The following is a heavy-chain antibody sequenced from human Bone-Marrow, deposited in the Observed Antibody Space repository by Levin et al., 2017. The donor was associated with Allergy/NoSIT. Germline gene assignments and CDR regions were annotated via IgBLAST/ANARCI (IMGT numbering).Heavy chain of an antibody. CDR1: GLSVSTYD. D-gene: IGHD6-6*01. J-gene: IGHJ4*02. CDR2: KYSGGTT. Sequence: SCAVSGLSVSTYDMTWVRQAPGKGLEWVSVKYSGGTTDYAHSVRGRFTIARDNSKNTLYLQMNALRAEDTAIYYCASGTSSRPVEFWGQGTQVTVS. V-gene: IGHV3-53*01. CDR3: ASGTSSRPVEF.